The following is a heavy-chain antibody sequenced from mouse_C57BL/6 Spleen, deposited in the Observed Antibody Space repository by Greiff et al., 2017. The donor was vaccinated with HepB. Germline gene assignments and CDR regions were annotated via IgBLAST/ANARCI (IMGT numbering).Heavy chain of an antibody. V-gene: IGHV10-1*01. CDR2: IRSKSNNYAT. CDR3: VRQDYDAMDY. J-gene: IGHJ4*01. D-gene: IGHD1-1*02. CDR1: GFSFNTYA. Sequence: EVMLVESGGGLVQPKGSLKLSCAASGFSFNTYAMNWVRQAPGKGLEWVARIRSKSNNYATYYADSVKDRFTISRDDSESMLYLQMNNLKTEDTAMYYCVRQDYDAMDYWGQGTSVTVSS.